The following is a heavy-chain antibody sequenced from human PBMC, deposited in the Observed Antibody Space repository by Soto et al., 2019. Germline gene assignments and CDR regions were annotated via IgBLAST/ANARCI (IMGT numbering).Heavy chain of an antibody. D-gene: IGHD6-25*01. CDR1: GGSFSGYY. CDR3: ARGGYLYYYYYSMDV. CDR2: INHSGST. V-gene: IGHV4-34*01. J-gene: IGHJ6*03. Sequence: SETLSLTCAVYGGSFSGYYWSWIRQPPGKGLEWIGEINHSGSTNYNPSLKSRVTISVDTSKNQFSLKLSSVTAADTAVYYCARGGYLYYYYYSMDVWGKGTTVTVSS.